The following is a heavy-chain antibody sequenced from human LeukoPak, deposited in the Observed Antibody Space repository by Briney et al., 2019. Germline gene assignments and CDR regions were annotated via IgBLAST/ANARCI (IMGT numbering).Heavy chain of an antibody. V-gene: IGHV4-59*08. J-gene: IGHJ5*02. CDR1: GGSISSYY. CDR2: IYYSGTP. Sequence: SETLSLTCTVSGGSISSYYWNWIRQPPGKGLEWIGYIYYSGTPSYNPSLKSRVTISVDTSKNQFSLKLNSVTAADTAMYYCARGYQLLFYSDWFDPWGQGTLVTVSS. D-gene: IGHD2-2*01. CDR3: ARGYQLLFYSDWFDP.